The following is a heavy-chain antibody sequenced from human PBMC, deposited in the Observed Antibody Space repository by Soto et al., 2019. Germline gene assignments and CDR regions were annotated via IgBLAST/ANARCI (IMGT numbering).Heavy chain of an antibody. D-gene: IGHD1-26*01. V-gene: IGHV3-23*01. CDR3: ALRKTGSYFDY. CDR2: IGASGAGT. CDR1: GFSFSSYA. Sequence: GGSLRLSCVTSGFSFSSYAMSWVRQAPGKGLEWVSGIGASGAGTYYADSVKGRFTISRDNSENTLHLQMNSLRAEDTAVYYCALRKTGSYFDYWGQGTLVTVSS. J-gene: IGHJ4*02.